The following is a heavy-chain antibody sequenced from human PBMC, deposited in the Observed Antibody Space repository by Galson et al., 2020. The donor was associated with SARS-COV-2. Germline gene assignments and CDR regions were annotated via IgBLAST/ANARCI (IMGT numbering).Heavy chain of an antibody. D-gene: IGHD3-16*01. Sequence: ASVKVSCKASGYTFTSYYIHWVRQAPGQGLEWMGIINPSGGGTTYAQKFQGRVTMTRDTSTSTVYMELSSLRSEDTAVYYGARDSQGGNDDNYLLFWGQGTLVTVSS. CDR2: INPSGGGT. CDR3: ARDSQGGNDDNYLLF. CDR1: GYTFTSYY. J-gene: IGHJ4*02. V-gene: IGHV1-46*01.